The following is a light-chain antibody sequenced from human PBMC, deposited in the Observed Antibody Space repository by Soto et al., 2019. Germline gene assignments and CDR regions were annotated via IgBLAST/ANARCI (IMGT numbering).Light chain of an antibody. J-gene: IGKJ1*01. CDR1: QGIKND. CDR3: PQRSNWPRT. Sequence: AIQMTQSPSSLSASVGDRVTITCRASQGIKNDLGWYQQKTGKAPKLLIYAASSLQSGVPARFSCSGAGTDCTRPISSLEPEDVEVDYCPQRSNWPRTFGQGTKVDIK. V-gene: IGKV1-6*01. CDR2: AAS.